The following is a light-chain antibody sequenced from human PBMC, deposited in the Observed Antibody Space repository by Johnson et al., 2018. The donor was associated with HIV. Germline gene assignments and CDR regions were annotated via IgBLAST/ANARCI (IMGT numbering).Light chain of an antibody. V-gene: IGLV1-51*02. Sequence: QSILTQPPSVSAAPGQKVTISCSGSSSNIGNNYVSWYQQLPGTAPKLLIYANTQRPSGIPDRFSGSQSGATATLGITGLHTRDEADYYAGIWDASLSPLYVFGTGTTITVL. CDR1: SSNIGNNY. CDR3: GIWDASLSPLYV. J-gene: IGLJ1*01. CDR2: ANT.